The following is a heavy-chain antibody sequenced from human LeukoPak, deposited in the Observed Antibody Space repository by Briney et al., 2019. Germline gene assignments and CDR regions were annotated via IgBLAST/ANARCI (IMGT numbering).Heavy chain of an antibody. CDR2: IYYDGNT. CDR1: GVAISSTSYY. J-gene: IGHJ5*01. Sequence: ASETLSLTCTVSGVAISSTSYYWGWIRQPPGRGLEWIGTIYYDGNTYYNPSLKSRVTIFVDTSKNQFSLNLSSVTAADTAVYYCARHDYGSSWYRRWFDSWGQGTLVTVAS. V-gene: IGHV4-39*01. CDR3: ARHDYGSSWYRRWFDS. D-gene: IGHD6-13*01.